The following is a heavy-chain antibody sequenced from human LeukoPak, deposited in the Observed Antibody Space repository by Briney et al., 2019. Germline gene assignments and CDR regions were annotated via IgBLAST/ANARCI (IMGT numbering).Heavy chain of an antibody. D-gene: IGHD3-22*01. Sequence: GGSLRLSCAASGFTFSRFGMHWVRQAPGKGLEWVAVIWYDGCNEPYADSVKGRFSISRDNSKNTLYLQMNSLRAEDTAVYYCARSMTDSSGYCYAFDIWGQGTMVTVSS. CDR2: IWYDGCNE. V-gene: IGHV3-33*08. J-gene: IGHJ3*02. CDR1: GFTFSRFG. CDR3: ARSMTDSSGYCYAFDI.